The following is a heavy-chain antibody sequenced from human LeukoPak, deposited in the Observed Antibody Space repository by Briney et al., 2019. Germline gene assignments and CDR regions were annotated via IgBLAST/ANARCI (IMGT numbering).Heavy chain of an antibody. V-gene: IGHV1-69*04. CDR1: GGTFSSYA. Sequence: ASVKVSCKASGGTFSSYAISWVRQAPGHGRECMGRIIPILGIANYAQKFQGRVTIAAGKSTSSAYMELSSLRCEFTAVYYCARDQREDWFDPWGQGTMVTVSS. J-gene: IGHJ5*02. CDR2: IIPILGIA. D-gene: IGHD1-26*01. CDR3: ARDQREDWFDP.